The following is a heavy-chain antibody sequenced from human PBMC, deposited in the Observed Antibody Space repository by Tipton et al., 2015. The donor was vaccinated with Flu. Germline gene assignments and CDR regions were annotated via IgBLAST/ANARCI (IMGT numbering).Heavy chain of an antibody. CDR2: ISPSGSTR. CDR3: ARGFIRLCDY. J-gene: IGHJ4*02. D-gene: IGHD3-16*01. V-gene: IGHV3-48*03. Sequence: SLRLSCAASGFTFSSYEMNWVRRAPGKGLEWVSFISPSGSTRYYADSVKGRFTISRDNIENSLFLQMNSLRAEDTAVYYCARGFIRLCDYWGQGTLVTVSS. CDR1: GFTFSSYE.